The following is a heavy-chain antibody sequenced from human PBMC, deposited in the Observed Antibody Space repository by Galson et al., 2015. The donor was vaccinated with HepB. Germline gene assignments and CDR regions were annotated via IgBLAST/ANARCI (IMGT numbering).Heavy chain of an antibody. J-gene: IGHJ4*02. CDR2: IVPMFGTT. CDR1: GGTFPHSQ. CDR3: ARDAAGGDYDDEDFSPYFDS. V-gene: IGHV1-69*13. Sequence: SVKVSCKVSGGTFPHSQINWVRPAPGQGLEWMGVIVPMFGTTNYAQKFLGRVTITADGSSTTVNMELNSLKFEDTAVYFCARDAAGGDYDDEDFSPYFDSWGQGSLVTVSS. D-gene: IGHD4-17*01.